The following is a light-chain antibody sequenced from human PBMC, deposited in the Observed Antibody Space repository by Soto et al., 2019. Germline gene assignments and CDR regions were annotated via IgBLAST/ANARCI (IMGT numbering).Light chain of an antibody. CDR2: DVS. J-gene: IGLJ2*01. CDR3: SSYTSSSTLVV. Sequence: QLVLTQPASVSGSPGQSITISCTGTSSDVGGYNYVSWYQQHPGKAPKLMIYDVSNRPPGVSNRFSGSKSGNTASLTISGLQAEEDADYYCSSYTSSSTLVVFGGGTKLTVL. V-gene: IGLV2-14*01. CDR1: SSDVGGYNY.